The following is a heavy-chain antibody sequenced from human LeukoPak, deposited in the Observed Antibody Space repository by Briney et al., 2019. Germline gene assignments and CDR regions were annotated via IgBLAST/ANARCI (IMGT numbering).Heavy chain of an antibody. CDR1: GFTFSVYF. CDR2: ISSNEYDT. J-gene: IGHJ4*02. CDR3: VKDLNGTWSFDY. D-gene: IGHD2-8*01. Sequence: GGSLRLSCSASGFTFSVYFMHWVRQAPGKGLEYVSSISSNEYDTYYADSVKGRFTISRDNSKNTLFLQMSSLSAEDTAVYYCVKDLNGTWSFDYWGQGTLVTVSS. V-gene: IGHV3-64D*06.